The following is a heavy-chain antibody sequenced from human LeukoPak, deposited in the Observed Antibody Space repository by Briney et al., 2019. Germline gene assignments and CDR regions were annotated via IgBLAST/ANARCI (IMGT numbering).Heavy chain of an antibody. D-gene: IGHD3-10*01. Sequence: PGGSLRLSCAASGVTLSPYGMHWVRRAPGKGLEWVAVISYEGGTQHYADSVKGRFIISRDNPRNTLYLQMNILRTEDTAVYYCAKEGTPQVSTWYDLWGQGTQVIVSS. CDR3: AKEGTPQVSTWYDL. J-gene: IGHJ5*02. CDR2: ISYEGGTQ. V-gene: IGHV3-30*18. CDR1: GVTLSPYG.